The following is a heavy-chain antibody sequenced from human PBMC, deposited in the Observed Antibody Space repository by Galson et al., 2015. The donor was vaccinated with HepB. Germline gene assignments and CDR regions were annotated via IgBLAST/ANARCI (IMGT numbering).Heavy chain of an antibody. CDR2: MNPNSGNT. CDR3: ARWERSGSLLSYFDY. Sequence: SVKVSCKASGYTFTDYDINWVRQAPGQGLEYMGWMNPNSGNTGYAQRFQGRVAMTRDTSTSTFYMQLSSLTSDDTAVYYCARWERSGSLLSYFDYWGRGTLVTVSS. D-gene: IGHD1-26*01. CDR1: GYTFTDYD. J-gene: IGHJ4*02. V-gene: IGHV1-8*01.